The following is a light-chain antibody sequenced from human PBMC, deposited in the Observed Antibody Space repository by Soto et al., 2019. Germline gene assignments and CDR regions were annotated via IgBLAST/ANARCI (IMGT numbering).Light chain of an antibody. CDR2: AAS. J-gene: IGKJ2*01. CDR1: QSNSSY. CDR3: QQSYSTPYT. V-gene: IGKV1-39*01. Sequence: DIQMTQSPSSLSASVGDRVTITCRASQSNSSYLNWYQQKPGKAPKLLIYAASSLQSGVPSRFSGSGSGTDFTLTISILQPEDFATYYCQQSYSTPYTFGQGTKLEIK.